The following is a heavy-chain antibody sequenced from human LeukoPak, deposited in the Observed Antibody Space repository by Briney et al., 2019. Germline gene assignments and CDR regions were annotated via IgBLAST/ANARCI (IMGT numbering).Heavy chain of an antibody. CDR3: ARDVDGDIAAAGPRGY. V-gene: IGHV4-4*02. J-gene: IGHJ4*02. D-gene: IGHD6-13*01. Sequence: PSETLSLTCAVSGGSISSSNWWSWVRQPPGKGLEWIGEIYHSGSTNYNPSLKSRVTISVDKSKNQFSLKLSSVTAADTAVYYCARDVDGDIAAAGPRGYWGQGTLVTVSS. CDR1: GGSISSSNW. CDR2: IYHSGST.